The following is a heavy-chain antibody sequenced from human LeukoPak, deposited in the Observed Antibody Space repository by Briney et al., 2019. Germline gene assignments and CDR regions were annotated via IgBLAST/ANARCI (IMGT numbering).Heavy chain of an antibody. V-gene: IGHV4-59*01. Sequence: SETLSLTCTASGGSISSYYWSWIRQPPGKGLEWIGYIYYSGSTNYNPSLKSRVTISVDTSKNQFSLKLSSVTAADTAVYYCARDKYIAAGRASDIWGQGTMVTVSS. CDR3: ARDKYIAAGRASDI. CDR2: IYYSGST. CDR1: GGSISSYY. D-gene: IGHD6-13*01. J-gene: IGHJ3*02.